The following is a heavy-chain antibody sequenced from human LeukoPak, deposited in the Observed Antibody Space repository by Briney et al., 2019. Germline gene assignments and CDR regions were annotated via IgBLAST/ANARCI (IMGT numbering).Heavy chain of an antibody. V-gene: IGHV4-4*07. CDR2: IYSSGRT. D-gene: IGHD2-15*01. Sequence: SETLSLTCSVSGASISAYHWSWIRQPAGKGLEWVGRIYSSGRTNYIPSLKSRLTMSVDTSKNQFSLKLNSVTAADTAVYYCARDYSCPDYWGQGTLVTVSS. J-gene: IGHJ4*02. CDR3: ARDYSCPDY. CDR1: GASISAYH.